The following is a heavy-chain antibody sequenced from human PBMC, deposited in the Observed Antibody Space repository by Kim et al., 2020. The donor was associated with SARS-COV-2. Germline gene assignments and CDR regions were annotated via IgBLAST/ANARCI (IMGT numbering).Heavy chain of an antibody. V-gene: IGHV3-33*01. Sequence: GGSLILSCAASGFTFSSYGMHWVRQAPGKGLEWVAVIWYDGSNKYYADSVKGRFTISRDNSKNTLYLQMNSLRAEDTAVYYCARDWEVGATLRGAFDIWGQGTMVTVSS. J-gene: IGHJ3*02. CDR1: GFTFSSYG. CDR3: ARDWEVGATLRGAFDI. CDR2: IWYDGSNK. D-gene: IGHD1-26*01.